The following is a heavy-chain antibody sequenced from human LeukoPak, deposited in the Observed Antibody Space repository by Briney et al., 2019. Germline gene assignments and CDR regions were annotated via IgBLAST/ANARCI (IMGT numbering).Heavy chain of an antibody. CDR2: IHYTGST. V-gene: IGHV4-30-4*01. J-gene: IGHJ5*02. CDR3: ARESYSYEILTGCQRATWFDP. D-gene: IGHD3-9*01. Sequence: PSETLSLTCNVSGGSISSGDYFWNWIRQPPGKGLEWLGYIHYTGSTYYNPSLQSRVTMSVDTSKNQFSLRLSSVTAAGTAIYYCARESYSYEILTGCQRATWFDPWGQGTLVTVSS. CDR1: GGSISSGDYF.